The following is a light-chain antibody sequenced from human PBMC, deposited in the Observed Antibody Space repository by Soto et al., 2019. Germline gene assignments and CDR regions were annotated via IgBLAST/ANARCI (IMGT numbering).Light chain of an antibody. CDR1: HSVSSS. J-gene: IGKJ5*01. CDR3: QQRSNWPFT. V-gene: IGKV3-11*01. CDR2: DAS. Sequence: EFVLTQSPATLSLSPGERATLSCRASHSVSSSLAWYQQKPGQAPRLLIYDASNRATGIPARFSGSGSGTDFTLTISSLEAEDFAVYYCQQRSNWPFTFGQGTRLEIK.